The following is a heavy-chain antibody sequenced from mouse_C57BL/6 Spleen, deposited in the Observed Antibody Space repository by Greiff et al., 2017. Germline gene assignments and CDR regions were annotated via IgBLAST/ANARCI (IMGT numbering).Heavy chain of an antibody. J-gene: IGHJ1*03. CDR2: ISDGGSYT. CDR1: GFTFSSYA. V-gene: IGHV5-4*01. D-gene: IGHD1-3*01. Sequence: EVQLVESGGGFVKPGGSLKLSCAASGFTFSSYAMSWVRQTPEKRLEWVATISDGGSYTYYPDNVKGRFTISRDTAKNTLYLQMSHLKSEDTAMYYCARKVKFDVWGTGTTGTVSS. CDR3: ARKVKFDV.